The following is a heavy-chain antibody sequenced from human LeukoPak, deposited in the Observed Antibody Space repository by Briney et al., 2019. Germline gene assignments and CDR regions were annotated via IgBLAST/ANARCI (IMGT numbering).Heavy chain of an antibody. D-gene: IGHD3-10*01. J-gene: IGHJ6*03. CDR1: GGSISSYY. CDR2: IYYSGST. Sequence: SSETLSLTCTVSGGSISSYYWSWIRQPPGKGLEWIGYIYYSGSTNYNPSLKSRVTISVDTSKNQFSLKLSSVTAADTAVYYCARSVRGGYYYYMDVWGKGTTVTISS. V-gene: IGHV4-59*01. CDR3: ARSVRGGYYYYMDV.